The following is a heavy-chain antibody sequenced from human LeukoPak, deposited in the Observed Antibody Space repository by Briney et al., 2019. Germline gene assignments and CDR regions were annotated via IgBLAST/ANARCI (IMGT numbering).Heavy chain of an antibody. CDR3: AREWFGELLPGDY. CDR2: ISDSGHST. Sequence: GGSLRLSCAASGFTFSSYAMTWVRQAPVKGLEWVSSISDSGHSTYYADSVKGRFTVSRDNSKNTLYLQMNSLRAEDTAVYYCAREWFGELLPGDYWGQGTLVTVSS. V-gene: IGHV3-23*01. D-gene: IGHD3-10*01. J-gene: IGHJ4*02. CDR1: GFTFSSYA.